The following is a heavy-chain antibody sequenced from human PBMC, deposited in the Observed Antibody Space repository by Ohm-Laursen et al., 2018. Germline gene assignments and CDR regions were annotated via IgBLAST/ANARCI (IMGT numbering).Heavy chain of an antibody. J-gene: IGHJ4*02. CDR2: INSDGSST. D-gene: IGHD6-19*01. CDR1: GFTLSSFW. Sequence: SLRLSCSASGFTLSSFWMKWVRQAPGKGLVWVSRINSDGSSTTYADSVKGRFTISRDNAKNTLYLQMNSLRAEDTAVYYCAKGPFIAVAGSNYFFDYWGQGTLVTVSS. V-gene: IGHV3-74*01. CDR3: AKGPFIAVAGSNYFFDY.